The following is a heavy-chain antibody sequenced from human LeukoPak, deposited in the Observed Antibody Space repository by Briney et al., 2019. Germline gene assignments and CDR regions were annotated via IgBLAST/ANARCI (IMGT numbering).Heavy chain of an antibody. CDR1: GFTFSDYY. V-gene: IGHV3-11*04. CDR3: ARDGVRRIQPWQPLDY. CDR2: ISSSGTTM. J-gene: IGHJ4*02. D-gene: IGHD5-18*01. Sequence: GGSLRLSCGASGFTFSDYYITWIRQAPGKGLEWISHISSSGTTMFYADSVKGRFTSSRDNAKNSVYLQMNSLRAEDTAVYYCARDGVRRIQPWQPLDYWGQGTLVTVSS.